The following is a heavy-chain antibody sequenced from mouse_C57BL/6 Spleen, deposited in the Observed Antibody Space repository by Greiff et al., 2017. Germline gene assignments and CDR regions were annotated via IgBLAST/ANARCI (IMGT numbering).Heavy chain of an antibody. CDR1: GYTFTSYW. Sequence: QVQLQQPGAELVMPGASVKLSCKASGYTFTSYWMHWVKQRPGQGLEWIGEIDPSDSYTNYNQKCKGKSTLTVDKSSSTAYMQLSSLTSEDSAVYYCSRGYYGSSYYAMDYWGQGTSVTVSS. J-gene: IGHJ4*01. CDR3: SRGYYGSSYYAMDY. V-gene: IGHV1-69*01. CDR2: IDPSDSYT. D-gene: IGHD1-1*01.